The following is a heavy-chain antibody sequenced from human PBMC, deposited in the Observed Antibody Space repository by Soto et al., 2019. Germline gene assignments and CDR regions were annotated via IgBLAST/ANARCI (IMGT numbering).Heavy chain of an antibody. CDR1: GFTFNNYG. D-gene: IGHD1-1*01. V-gene: IGHV3-30*03. Sequence: VQLVESGGGVVQPGRSLRLSCAASGFTFNNYGMHWARQAPGKGLEWVAAISNDGSDKYYADSVKGRLTISRDNSKNTVFLQMSSQSAEDTAVYYCATDQASACAQGTDGGQGTMVTVSS. CDR3: ATDQASACAQGTD. CDR2: ISNDGSDK. J-gene: IGHJ3*01.